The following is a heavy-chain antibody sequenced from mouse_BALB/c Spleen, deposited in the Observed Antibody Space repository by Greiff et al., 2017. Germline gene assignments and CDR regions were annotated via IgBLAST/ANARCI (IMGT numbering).Heavy chain of an antibody. Sequence: QVQLQQPGAELVKPGASVKLSCKASGYTFTSYWMHWVKQRPGQGLEWIGEIDPSDSYTNYNQKFKGKATLTVDKSSSTAYMQLSSLTSEDSAVYYCARWGMITTGYAMDYWGQGTSVTVSS. J-gene: IGHJ4*01. CDR1: GYTFTSYW. D-gene: IGHD2-4*01. CDR3: ARWGMITTGYAMDY. V-gene: IGHV1-69*02. CDR2: IDPSDSYT.